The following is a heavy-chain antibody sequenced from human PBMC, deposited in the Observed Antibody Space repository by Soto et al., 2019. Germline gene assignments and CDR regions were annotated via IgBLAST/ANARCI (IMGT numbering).Heavy chain of an antibody. CDR1: GGTFAFYS. Sequence: QVQLVQSGAEVKRPGSSVKVSCKASGGTFAFYSINWVRQAPGLGLEWMGRINPILSMSNYAQRFQGRVPMPADKSTSTASMVLNSLRSEDTAMYYCATSYGSGYRAFDYWGQGALLTVSS. CDR3: ATSYGSGYRAFDY. CDR2: INPILSMS. V-gene: IGHV1-69*02. D-gene: IGHD3-10*01. J-gene: IGHJ4*02.